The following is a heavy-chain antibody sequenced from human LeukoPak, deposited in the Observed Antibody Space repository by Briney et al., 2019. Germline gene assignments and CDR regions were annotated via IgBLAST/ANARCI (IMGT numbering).Heavy chain of an antibody. CDR3: ARSPYRGGSSWTEFDY. V-gene: IGHV3-30*02. CDR1: GFTFSNYG. Sequence: GGSLGLSCAASGFTFSNYGIHWVRQAPGKGLEWVAFIRYDGSDKYYADSVKGRFTISRDSSKNTVYLQMNSLSDEDTAVYYCARSPYRGGSSWTEFDYWGQGTLVTVSS. CDR2: IRYDGSDK. D-gene: IGHD6-13*01. J-gene: IGHJ4*02.